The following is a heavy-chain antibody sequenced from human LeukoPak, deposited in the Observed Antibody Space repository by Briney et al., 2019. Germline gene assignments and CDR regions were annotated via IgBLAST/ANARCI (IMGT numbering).Heavy chain of an antibody. CDR3: ARERRPYYDFWSGYYSLGDGFDY. CDR2: IYTSGST. D-gene: IGHD3-3*01. CDR1: GGSISSYY. J-gene: IGHJ4*02. V-gene: IGHV4-4*07. Sequence: SETLSLTCTVSGGSISSYYWSWIRQPAGKGLEWIGRIYTSGSTNYNPSLKSRVTMSVDTSKNQFSLKLSSVTAADTAVYYCARERRPYYDFWSGYYSLGDGFDYWGQGTLVTVSS.